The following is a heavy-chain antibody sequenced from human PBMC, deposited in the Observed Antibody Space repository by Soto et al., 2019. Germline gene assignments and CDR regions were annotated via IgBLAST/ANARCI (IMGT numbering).Heavy chain of an antibody. CDR2: INAGNGNT. CDR1: GYTFTSYA. Sequence: QVQLVQSGAEVKKPGASVKVSCKASGYTFTSYAMHWVRQAPGQRLEWMGWINAGNGNTKYSQKFQGRVTITRDTSASTAYMELSSLRSEDTAVYYGASEYCGGDCYSAARYGMDVWGQGTTVTVSS. D-gene: IGHD2-21*02. CDR3: ASEYCGGDCYSAARYGMDV. V-gene: IGHV1-3*01. J-gene: IGHJ6*02.